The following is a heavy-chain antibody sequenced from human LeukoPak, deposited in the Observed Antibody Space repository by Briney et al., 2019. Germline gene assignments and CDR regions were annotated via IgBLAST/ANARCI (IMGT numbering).Heavy chain of an antibody. Sequence: SETLSLTCSVSGGSMSSYYWIWIRQPPGKGLEWIGHIYYSGSTNYNPSLKSRVTISVDTSKNQFSLKLSSVTAADTAVYYCARLKGYSSGWYPSYYFDYWGQGTLVTVSS. D-gene: IGHD6-19*01. CDR2: IYYSGST. CDR3: ARLKGYSSGWYPSYYFDY. V-gene: IGHV4-59*08. J-gene: IGHJ4*02. CDR1: GGSMSSYY.